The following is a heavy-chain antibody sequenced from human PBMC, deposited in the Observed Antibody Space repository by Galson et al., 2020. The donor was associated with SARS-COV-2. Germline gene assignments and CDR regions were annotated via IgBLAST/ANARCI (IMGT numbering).Heavy chain of an antibody. J-gene: IGHJ6*02. CDR3: AKVGGEDDILTGYYTSYDGMDV. CDR1: GFTFDDYS. V-gene: IGHV3-9*01. CDR2: ITWNSASK. D-gene: IGHD3-9*01. Sequence: SLKISCAASGFTFDDYSMHWVRQAPGKGLEWVSGITWNSASKGYADSVKGRFTISRDNARNSLYLQMNSLRAEDTALYYCAKVGGEDDILTGYYTSYDGMDVWGQGTTVTVSS.